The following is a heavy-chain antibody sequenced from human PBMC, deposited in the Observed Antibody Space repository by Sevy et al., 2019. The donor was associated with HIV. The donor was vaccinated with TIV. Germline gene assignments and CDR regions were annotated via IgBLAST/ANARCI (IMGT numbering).Heavy chain of an antibody. D-gene: IGHD3-16*01. V-gene: IGHV3-7*01. Sequence: GGSLRLSCAASGFTFSSYWMSWVRQAPGKGLEWVANIKQDGSEKYYVDSVKGRFTISRDNAKNSLYLQMNSLRAEDTAVYYCAREGGGHYYYSYGMYVWGQGTMVTVSS. CDR1: GFTFSSYW. CDR3: AREGGGHYYYSYGMYV. J-gene: IGHJ6*02. CDR2: IKQDGSEK.